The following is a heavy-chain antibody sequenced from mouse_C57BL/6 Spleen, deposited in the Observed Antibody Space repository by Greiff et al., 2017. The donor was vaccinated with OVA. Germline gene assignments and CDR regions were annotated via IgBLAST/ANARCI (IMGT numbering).Heavy chain of an antibody. J-gene: IGHJ4*01. Sequence: EVQLVESGGGLVKPGGSLKLSCAASGFTFSSYAMSWVRQTPEQRLEWVATISDGGSYTYYPDNVKGRFTISRDNAKNNRYLQMSHLKSEDTAMYYCARYYYGSSLYAMDYWGQGTSVTVSS. CDR3: ARYYYGSSLYAMDY. D-gene: IGHD1-1*01. CDR2: ISDGGSYT. CDR1: GFTFSSYA. V-gene: IGHV5-4*01.